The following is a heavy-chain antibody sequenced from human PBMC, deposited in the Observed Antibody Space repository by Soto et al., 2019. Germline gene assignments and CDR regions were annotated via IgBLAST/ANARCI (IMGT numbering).Heavy chain of an antibody. D-gene: IGHD5-12*01. J-gene: IGHJ4*02. CDR2: IYYNGNT. V-gene: IGHV4-30-4*01. CDR1: GGSISSGDYY. Sequence: QVQLQESGPGLVKPSQTLSLTCTVSGGSISSGDYYWSWIRQPPGKGLEWIGYIYYNGNTYYNPSLKSRVTMSVDTSKNQFSLKLSSVTAADTAVYYCARLYGYTVYFDYWGQGTLVTVSS. CDR3: ARLYGYTVYFDY.